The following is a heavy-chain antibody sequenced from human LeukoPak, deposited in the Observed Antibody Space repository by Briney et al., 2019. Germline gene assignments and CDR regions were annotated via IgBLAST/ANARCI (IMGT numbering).Heavy chain of an antibody. CDR3: ARDNIKARWFGELGY. Sequence: PGGSLRLSCAASGFTFSSYAMLWVRQAPGKGLEWVAVISYDGSNKYYADSVKGRFTISRDNSKNTLYLQMNSLRAEDTAVYYCARDNIKARWFGELGYWGQGTLVTVSS. J-gene: IGHJ4*02. CDR1: GFTFSSYA. V-gene: IGHV3-30-3*01. D-gene: IGHD3-10*01. CDR2: ISYDGSNK.